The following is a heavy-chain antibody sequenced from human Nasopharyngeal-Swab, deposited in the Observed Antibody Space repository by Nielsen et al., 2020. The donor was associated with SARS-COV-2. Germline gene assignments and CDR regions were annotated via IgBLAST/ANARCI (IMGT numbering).Heavy chain of an antibody. CDR3: ARDKGDGYNSFDY. Sequence: SETLSLTCTVSGGSISSYYWSWIRQPPGKGLEWIGYIYYSGSTNYNPSLKSRVTISVDTSKNQFSLKLSSVTAADTAVYYCARDKGDGYNSFDYRGQGTLVTVSS. CDR2: IYYSGST. CDR1: GGSISSYY. D-gene: IGHD5-24*01. V-gene: IGHV4-59*01. J-gene: IGHJ4*02.